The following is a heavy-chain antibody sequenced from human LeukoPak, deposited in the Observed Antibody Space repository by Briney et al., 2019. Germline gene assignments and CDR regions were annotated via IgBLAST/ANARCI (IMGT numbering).Heavy chain of an antibody. CDR2: INHSGST. V-gene: IGHV4-34*01. CDR1: GGSFSGYY. J-gene: IGHJ4*02. CDR3: ARGEYSSSWYSPQPLGAFDY. Sequence: RASETLSLTCAVYGGSFSGYYWSWIRQPPGKGLEWIGEINHSGSTNYNPSLKSRVTISVDTSKNQFSLKLSSVTAADTAVYYCARGEYSSSWYSPQPLGAFDYWGQGTLVTVSS. D-gene: IGHD6-13*01.